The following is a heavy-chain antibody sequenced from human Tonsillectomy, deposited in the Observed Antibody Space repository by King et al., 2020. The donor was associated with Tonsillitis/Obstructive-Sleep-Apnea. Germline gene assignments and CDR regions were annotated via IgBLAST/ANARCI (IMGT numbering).Heavy chain of an antibody. CDR3: ARGDYYDGSGSDY. V-gene: IGHV1-2*02. Sequence: QLVQSGAEVKKPGASVKVSCKASGYTFTGYYIHWVRQAPGQGLEWMGWINPNSGGTNSAKKFQGRVTMTRDTSISTAYMELSRLISDDTAVYYCARGDYYDGSGSDYWGQGTLVTVSS. CDR1: GYTFTGYY. CDR2: INPNSGGT. D-gene: IGHD3-22*01. J-gene: IGHJ4*02.